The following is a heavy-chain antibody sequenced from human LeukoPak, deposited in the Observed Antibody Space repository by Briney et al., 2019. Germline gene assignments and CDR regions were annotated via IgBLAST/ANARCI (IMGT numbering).Heavy chain of an antibody. Sequence: SGGSLRLSCAASGFTFSSYAMSWVRQAPEKGPEWVSAISGSGGSTYYADSVKGRFTISRDNSKNTLYLQMNSLRAEDTAVYYCAKDGVPNYYGSGSYLDYLGQGTLVTVSS. V-gene: IGHV3-23*01. CDR3: AKDGVPNYYGSGSYLDY. J-gene: IGHJ4*02. CDR1: GFTFSSYA. D-gene: IGHD3-10*01. CDR2: ISGSGGST.